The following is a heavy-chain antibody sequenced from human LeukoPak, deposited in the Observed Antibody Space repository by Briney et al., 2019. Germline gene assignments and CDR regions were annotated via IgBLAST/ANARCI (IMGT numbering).Heavy chain of an antibody. J-gene: IGHJ5*02. CDR1: GGTFSSYA. CDR3: ARARVGDRFDP. Sequence: SVKVSCKASGGTFSSYAISWVRPAPGQGLEWMGRIIPILGIANYAQKFQGRVTITADKSTSTAYMELSSLRSEDTAVYYCARARVGDRFDPWGQGTLVTVSS. D-gene: IGHD1-26*01. V-gene: IGHV1-69*04. CDR2: IIPILGIA.